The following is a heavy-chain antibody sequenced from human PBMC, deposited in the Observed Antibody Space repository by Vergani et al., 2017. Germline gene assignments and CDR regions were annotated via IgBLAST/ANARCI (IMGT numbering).Heavy chain of an antibody. Sequence: QVQLVQSGAEVKKPGSSVKVSCKASGGTFSSYTISWVRQAPGQGLEWMGRIIPILGIANYAQKFQGRVTITADKSTSTAYMELGSLRSEDTAVDYCAGWGGRYCSSTSCSGYYYMDVWGKGTTVTVSS. D-gene: IGHD2-2*01. CDR1: GGTFSSYT. CDR3: AGWGGRYCSSTSCSGYYYMDV. V-gene: IGHV1-69*02. J-gene: IGHJ6*03. CDR2: IIPILGIA.